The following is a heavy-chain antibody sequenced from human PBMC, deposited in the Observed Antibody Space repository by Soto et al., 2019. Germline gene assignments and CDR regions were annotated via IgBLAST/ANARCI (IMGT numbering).Heavy chain of an antibody. V-gene: IGHV3-7*02. CDR1: GFTFSSYW. J-gene: IGHJ4*02. Sequence: GGSLRLSCAASGFTFSSYWMTWVRQAPGKGLEWVANIKQDGSEQYYVDSVEGRFTISRDNAKNSLFLQMNSLRAEDTAVYYCVRVFDTYYFDLWGQGNMVTVSS. CDR3: VRVFDTYYFDL. CDR2: IKQDGSEQ. D-gene: IGHD3-9*01.